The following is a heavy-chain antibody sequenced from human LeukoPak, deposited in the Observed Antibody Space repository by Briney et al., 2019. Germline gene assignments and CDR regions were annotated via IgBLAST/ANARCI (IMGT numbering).Heavy chain of an antibody. J-gene: IGHJ4*02. CDR2: ISYDGSNK. CDR1: GFTFSSYG. CDR3: AKAKRWLAHYFDY. D-gene: IGHD6-19*01. Sequence: GRSLRLSCAASGFTFSSYGMHWVRQAPGKGLEWVAVISYDGSNKYYADSVKGRFTISRDNSKNTLYLQMNSLRAEDTAVYYCAKAKRWLAHYFDYWGQGTLVTVSS. V-gene: IGHV3-30*18.